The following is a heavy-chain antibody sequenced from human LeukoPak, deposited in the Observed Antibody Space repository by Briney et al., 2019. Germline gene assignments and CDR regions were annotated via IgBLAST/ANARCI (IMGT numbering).Heavy chain of an antibody. CDR3: ARDPNVYYGSGSYYNGGYFDY. V-gene: IGHV1-24*01. Sequence: ASVKVSCKVSGYTLTELSMHWVRQAPGKGLEWMGGFDPEDGETIYAQKFQGRVTMTEDTSTDTAYMELSSLRSEDTAVYYCARDPNVYYGSGSYYNGGYFDYWGQGTLVTVSS. CDR1: GYTLTELS. D-gene: IGHD3-10*01. CDR2: FDPEDGET. J-gene: IGHJ4*02.